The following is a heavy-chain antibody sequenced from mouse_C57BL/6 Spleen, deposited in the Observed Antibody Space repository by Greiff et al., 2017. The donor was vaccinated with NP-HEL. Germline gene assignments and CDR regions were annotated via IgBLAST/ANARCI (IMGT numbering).Heavy chain of an antibody. J-gene: IGHJ2*01. V-gene: IGHV1-80*01. CDR1: GYAFSSYW. Sequence: VQLQQSGAELVKPGASVKISCKASGYAFSSYWMNWVKQRPGKGLEWIGQIYPGDGDTNYNGKFKGKATLTADKSSSTAYMQRSSLTSEDSAVYVCARGFGTTVPCFDYWGQGSTLTVSS. CDR2: IYPGDGDT. D-gene: IGHD1-1*01. CDR3: ARGFGTTVPCFDY.